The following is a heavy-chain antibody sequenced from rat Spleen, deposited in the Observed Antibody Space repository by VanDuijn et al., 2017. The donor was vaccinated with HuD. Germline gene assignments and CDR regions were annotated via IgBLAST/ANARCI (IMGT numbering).Heavy chain of an antibody. V-gene: IGHV5S10*01. Sequence: EVQLVESGGGLLQPGRSLKLSCAASGFTFSDYNMAWVRQAPKKGLEWVATISYDGSSTYYRDSVKGRFTISRDNAKSTLYLQMDSLGSEDTATYYCATAGTRISRFAYWGQGTLVTVSS. D-gene: IGHD1-4*01. CDR3: ATAGTRISRFAY. CDR2: ISYDGSST. J-gene: IGHJ3*01. CDR1: GFTFSDYN.